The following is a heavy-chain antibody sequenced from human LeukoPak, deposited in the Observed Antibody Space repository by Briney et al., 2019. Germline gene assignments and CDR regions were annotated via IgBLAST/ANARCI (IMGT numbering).Heavy chain of an antibody. D-gene: IGHD3-10*01. CDR2: INHSGST. J-gene: IGHJ4*02. V-gene: IGHV4-34*01. CDR1: GGSFSDYY. Sequence: SETLSLTCAVSGGSFSDYYWSWIRQPPGKGLEWIGEINHSGSTNYNPSLKSRVTISVDTSKNQFSLKLSSVAAADTAVFYCATFYGSGSYYSVDYWGQGTLVTVSS. CDR3: ATFYGSGSYYSVDY.